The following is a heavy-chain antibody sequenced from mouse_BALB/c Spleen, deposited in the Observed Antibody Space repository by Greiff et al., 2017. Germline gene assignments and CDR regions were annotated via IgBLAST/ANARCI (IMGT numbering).Heavy chain of an antibody. CDR1: GFTFSSYG. V-gene: IGHV5-6*01. J-gene: IGHJ4*01. CDR2: ISSGGSYT. CDR3: ARHRYYDYDDDMDY. Sequence: EVQVVESGGDLVKPGGSLKLSCAASGFTFSSYGMSWVRQTPDKRLEWVATISSGGSYTYYPDSVKGRFTISRDNAKNTLYLQMSSLKSEDTAMYYCARHRYYDYDDDMDYWGQGTSVTVSS. D-gene: IGHD2-4*01.